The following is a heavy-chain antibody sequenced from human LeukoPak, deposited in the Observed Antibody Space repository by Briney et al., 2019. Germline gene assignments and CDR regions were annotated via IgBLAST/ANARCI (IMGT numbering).Heavy chain of an antibody. CDR1: GFTFSSYA. Sequence: GSLRLSCAASGFTFSSYAMSWVRQAPGKGLEWIGEINHSGSTNYNPSLKSRVTISVDTSKNQFSLKLSSVTAADTAVYYCARGEWLLDPGDYWGQGTLVTVSS. V-gene: IGHV4-34*01. CDR3: ARGEWLLDPGDY. D-gene: IGHD5-24*01. CDR2: INHSGST. J-gene: IGHJ4*02.